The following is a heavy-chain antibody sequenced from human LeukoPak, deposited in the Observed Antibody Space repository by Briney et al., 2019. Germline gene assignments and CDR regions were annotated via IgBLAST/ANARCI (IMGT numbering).Heavy chain of an antibody. CDR1: GGSFSGYY. J-gene: IGHJ5*02. V-gene: IGHV4-34*01. D-gene: IGHD6-19*01. CDR2: INHSGST. CDR3: ARGGGYSSGWFLVHNWFDP. Sequence: SETLSLTCAVYGGSFSGYYWSWIRQPPGKGLEWIGDINHSGSTNYNPSLKSRVTISVDTSKNQFSLKLSSVTAADTAVYYCARGGGYSSGWFLVHNWFDPWGQGTLVTVSS.